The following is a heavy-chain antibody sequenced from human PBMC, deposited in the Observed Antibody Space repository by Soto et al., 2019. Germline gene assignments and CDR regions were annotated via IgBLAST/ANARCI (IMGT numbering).Heavy chain of an antibody. Sequence: QVQLVQSGAEVKKPGSSVKVSCNASRGTFSSYAISWVRQAPGQGLEWMGGIIPIFGTANYAQKFQGRVTITADESTSTAYMELSSLRSDDTAVYYCARLYDYVWVSYRYTLAMDVWGQGTTVTVSS. CDR3: ARLYDYVWVSYRYTLAMDV. J-gene: IGHJ6*02. D-gene: IGHD3-16*02. V-gene: IGHV1-69*01. CDR2: IIPIFGTA. CDR1: RGTFSSYA.